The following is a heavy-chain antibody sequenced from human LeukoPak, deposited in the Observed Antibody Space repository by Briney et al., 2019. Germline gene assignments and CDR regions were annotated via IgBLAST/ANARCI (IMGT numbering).Heavy chain of an antibody. V-gene: IGHV3-7*01. CDR3: GRGANCRTTSGYADYPRHNWFDP. D-gene: IGHD2-2*01. CDR1: GFTFISNW. J-gene: IGHJ5*02. Sequence: GGSLRLSCSASGFTFISNWVTWVRQAPGKGLEWVANIKQDGSAQYYVDSVKGRFTISRDNAQKSLYLQMNRLRVEDTAVYYLGRGANCRTTSGYADYPRHNWFDPWGQGTLVTVSS. CDR2: IKQDGSAQ.